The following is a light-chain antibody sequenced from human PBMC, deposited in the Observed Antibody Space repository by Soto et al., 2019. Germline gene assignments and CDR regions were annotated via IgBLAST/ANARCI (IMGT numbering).Light chain of an antibody. J-gene: IGKJ1*01. CDR1: QSIGYW. CDR2: KAS. CDR3: QQYNTYSQWT. Sequence: DNQMTQSPSTLSASVGDRVTITCRASQSIGYWLAWYQQKPGKAPKVLIYKASTLESGVPSRFSGSGSGTEFTLTISSLQPDDFATYYCQQYNTYSQWTFGQGTKVDI. V-gene: IGKV1-5*03.